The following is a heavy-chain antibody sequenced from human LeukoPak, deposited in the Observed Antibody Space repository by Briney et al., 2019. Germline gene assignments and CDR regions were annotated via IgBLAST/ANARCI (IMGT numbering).Heavy chain of an antibody. J-gene: IGHJ4*02. D-gene: IGHD3-22*01. CDR3: ARVGYDSSGYYGL. V-gene: IGHV3-74*01. CDR1: GFTFSSYW. CDR2: INSDGSST. Sequence: GGSLRLSCAASGFTFSSYWMHWLRHAPGKGLVWVSRINSDGSSTSYADSVKGRFTISRDNAKNTLYLQMNSLRAEDTAVYYCARVGYDSSGYYGLWGQGTLVTVSS.